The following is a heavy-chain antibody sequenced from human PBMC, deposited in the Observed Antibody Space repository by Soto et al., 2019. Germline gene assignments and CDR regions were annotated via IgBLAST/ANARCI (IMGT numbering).Heavy chain of an antibody. D-gene: IGHD2-21*02. J-gene: IGHJ6*02. CDR3: ARSGMTYPYYYYGMDV. V-gene: IGHV3-53*01. CDR1: GFTVSSNY. CDR2: IYSGGST. Sequence: PGGSLRLSGAASGFTVSSNYMSWVCQAPGKGLEWVSVIYSGGSTYYADSVKGRFTISRDNSKNTLYLQMNSLRAEDTAVYYCARSGMTYPYYYYGMDVWGQGTTVTVSS.